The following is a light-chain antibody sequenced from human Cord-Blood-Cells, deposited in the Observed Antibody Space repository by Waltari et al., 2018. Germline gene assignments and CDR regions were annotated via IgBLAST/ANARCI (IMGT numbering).Light chain of an antibody. CDR2: GAS. Sequence: EIVTTQSPATLSVSPGARATLSCRASQSVNSNLAWYQQKPCHAPRHLIYGASTRATGIPARFSGSESGTEFTLTISSLQSEDFAVYYCQQYNNWPLLTFGGGTKVESK. CDR3: QQYNNWPLLT. J-gene: IGKJ4*01. CDR1: QSVNSN. V-gene: IGKV3-15*01.